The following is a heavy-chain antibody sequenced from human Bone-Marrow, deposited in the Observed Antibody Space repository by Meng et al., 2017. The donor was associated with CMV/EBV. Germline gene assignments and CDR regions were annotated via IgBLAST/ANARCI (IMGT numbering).Heavy chain of an antibody. J-gene: IGHJ4*02. CDR2: ISYDGSNT. D-gene: IGHD2-21*01. CDR3: ARDQGRVWRD. CDR1: NSXSHS. V-gene: IGHV3-30-3*01. Sequence: NSXSHSLHWAPXQPGKWLEWXTVISYDGSNTYYADSVKGRFTNSRDNSKNTLYLKMNSLRAEETAVYYCARDQGRVWRDWGQGTLVTVSS.